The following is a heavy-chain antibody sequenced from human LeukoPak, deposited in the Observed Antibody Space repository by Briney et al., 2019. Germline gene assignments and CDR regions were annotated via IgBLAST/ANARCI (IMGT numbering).Heavy chain of an antibody. CDR2: IYTSGST. D-gene: IGHD6-19*01. V-gene: IGHV4-4*07. Sequence: SETLSLTCTVSGGSISSYYWSWIRQPAGKGLEWIGRIYTSGSTNYNPSLKSRVTMSVDTSKSQFSLKLSSVTAADTAVYYCARVSAVAGAPDYWGQGTLVTVSS. J-gene: IGHJ4*02. CDR3: ARVSAVAGAPDY. CDR1: GGSISSYY.